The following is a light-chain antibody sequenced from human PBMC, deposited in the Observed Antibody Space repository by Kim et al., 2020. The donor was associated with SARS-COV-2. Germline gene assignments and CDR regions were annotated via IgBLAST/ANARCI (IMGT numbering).Light chain of an antibody. CDR3: QQFNSYPPLST. CDR2: DAS. V-gene: IGKV1-13*02. Sequence: AIQLTQSPSSLSASVGDRVTITCRASQGISSALAWYQQKPGKAPKLLIYDASSLESGVPSRFSGSGSGTDFTLTISSLQPEDFATYYCQQFNSYPPLSTFGQGTKLEI. J-gene: IGKJ2*01. CDR1: QGISSA.